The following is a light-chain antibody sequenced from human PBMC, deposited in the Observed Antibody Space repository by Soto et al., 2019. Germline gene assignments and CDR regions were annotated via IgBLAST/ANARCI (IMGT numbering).Light chain of an antibody. CDR2: RND. Sequence: QSVLTQPPSASGAPGQRVTISCSGSDYVSWYRQLPGTSPKLHIYRNDLRPSGVPDRFSGSKSGTSASLAISGLRSEDEGDYYCAAWTDSLGRPYVFGSGTKLTVL. V-gene: IGLV1-47*01. CDR3: AAWTDSLGRPYV. J-gene: IGLJ1*01. CDR1: DY.